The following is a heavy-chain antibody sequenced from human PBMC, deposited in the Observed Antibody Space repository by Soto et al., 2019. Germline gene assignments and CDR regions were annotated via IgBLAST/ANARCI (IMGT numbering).Heavy chain of an antibody. J-gene: IGHJ4*02. V-gene: IGHV3-23*01. CDR1: GFTFSTYA. CDR3: AKSLWVGATTEGIDY. Sequence: PGGSLRLSCAASGFTFSTYAMNWVRQAPGKGLEWVSGIGASGGSTYYSDSLKGRFTISRDNSRNTVFLQMKSLRAEDTAVYYCAKSLWVGATTEGIDYWGQGTLVTVSS. D-gene: IGHD1-26*01. CDR2: IGASGGST.